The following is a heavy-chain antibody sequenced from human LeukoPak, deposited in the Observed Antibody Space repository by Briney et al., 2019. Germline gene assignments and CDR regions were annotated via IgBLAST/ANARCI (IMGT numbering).Heavy chain of an antibody. Sequence: ASVKVSCKASGYTFTSYGISWVRQAPGQGLEWMGWVSAYNGNTNYAQKVQGRVTMTTDTSTSTAYMELRSLRSDDTAVYYCARSSSVVPAVIAGGYWGQGTLVTVSS. V-gene: IGHV1-18*01. CDR3: ARSSSVVPAVIAGGY. CDR2: VSAYNGNT. J-gene: IGHJ4*02. D-gene: IGHD2-2*01. CDR1: GYTFTSYG.